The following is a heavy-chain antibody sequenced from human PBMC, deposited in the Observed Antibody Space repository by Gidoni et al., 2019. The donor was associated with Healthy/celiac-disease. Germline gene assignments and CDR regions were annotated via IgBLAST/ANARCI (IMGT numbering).Heavy chain of an antibody. Sequence: QVQLQQWGAGLLKPSETLSLTCAVYGGSFSGYYWSWIRQPPGKGLEWIGEINHSGSTNYNPSLKSRVTISVDTSKNQFSLKLSSVTAADTAVYYCARGGWATASSSWYRYLGYWGQGTLVTVSS. CDR2: INHSGST. J-gene: IGHJ4*02. V-gene: IGHV4-34*01. CDR1: GGSFSGYY. D-gene: IGHD6-13*01. CDR3: ARGGWATASSSWYRYLGY.